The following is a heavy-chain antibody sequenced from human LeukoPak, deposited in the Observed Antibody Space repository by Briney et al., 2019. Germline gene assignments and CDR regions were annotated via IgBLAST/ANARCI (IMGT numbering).Heavy chain of an antibody. CDR3: AKEGGFGANYYYYGMDV. V-gene: IGHV3-30*18. CDR1: GFTFSSYG. Sequence: GGSLRLSCAASGFTFSSYGMHWVRQAPGKGLEWVAVISYDGSNKYYADSVKSRFTISRDNSKNTLYLQMNSLRAEDTAVYYCAKEGGFGANYYYYGMDVWGQGTTVTVSS. CDR2: ISYDGSNK. D-gene: IGHD3-10*01. J-gene: IGHJ6*02.